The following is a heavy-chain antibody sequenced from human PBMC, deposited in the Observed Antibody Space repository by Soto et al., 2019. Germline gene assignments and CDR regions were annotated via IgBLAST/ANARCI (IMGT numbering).Heavy chain of an antibody. D-gene: IGHD3-3*01. J-gene: IGHJ5*02. CDR3: ARGNFWSGYYALYYYDS. CDR2: IKHDGSEK. V-gene: IGHV3-7*03. Sequence: GFVRLYCAASGFIFGIYWMSWVRQAPGKGLEWVANIKHDGSEKYYVDSVKGRFTISRDNAKNSVHLQMNRLRAEDTAVYYCARGNFWSGYYALYYYDSWGQGTLVTVSS. CDR1: GFIFGIYW.